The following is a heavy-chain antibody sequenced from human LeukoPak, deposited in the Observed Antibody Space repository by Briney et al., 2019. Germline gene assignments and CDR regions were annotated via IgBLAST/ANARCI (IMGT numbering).Heavy chain of an antibody. CDR2: IYYSGST. Sequence: SEALSLTCTVSGGSISSYYWSWIRQPPGKGLEWIGYIYYSGSTNYNPSLKSRVTISVDTSKNRFSLKLSSVTAADTAVYYCARHISSGGTYAHFDYWGQGTLVTVSS. V-gene: IGHV4-59*01. D-gene: IGHD1-26*01. CDR3: ARHISSGGTYAHFDY. J-gene: IGHJ4*02. CDR1: GGSISSYY.